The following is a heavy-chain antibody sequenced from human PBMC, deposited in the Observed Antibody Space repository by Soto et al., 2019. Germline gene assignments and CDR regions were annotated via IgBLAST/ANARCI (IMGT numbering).Heavy chain of an antibody. V-gene: IGHV4-59*01. J-gene: IGHJ4*02. CDR2: FYYSGTT. D-gene: IGHD3-22*01. CDR3: AREDSSGYKFFHD. CDR1: GGSISDYY. Sequence: SETLSLTCTVSGGSISDYYWSWIRQPPGKGLEWIGYFYYSGTTSYNPSLRSRLTISVDTSKNQFSLRLSSVTAADTALYYCAREDSSGYKFFHDWGQGTLVTVSS.